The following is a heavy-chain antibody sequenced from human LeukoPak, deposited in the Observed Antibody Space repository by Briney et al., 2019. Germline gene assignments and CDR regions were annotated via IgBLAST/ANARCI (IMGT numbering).Heavy chain of an antibody. D-gene: IGHD3-10*02. V-gene: IGHV3-11*01. CDR1: GFTFSDYY. CDR2: ISSSGSTI. CDR3: ARDVRELGHDFDY. Sequence: GGFLRLSCAASGFTFSDYYMSWIRQAPGKGLEWVSYISSSGSTIYYADSVKGRFTISRDNAKNSLYLQMNSLRAEDTAVYYCARDVRELGHDFDYWGQGTLVTVSS. J-gene: IGHJ4*02.